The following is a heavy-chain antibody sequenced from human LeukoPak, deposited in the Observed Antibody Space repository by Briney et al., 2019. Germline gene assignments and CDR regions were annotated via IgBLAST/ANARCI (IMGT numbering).Heavy chain of an antibody. CDR2: ISYDGSNK. D-gene: IGHD3-22*01. V-gene: IGHV3-30*18. CDR3: AKDIEGYYDSSGYDY. J-gene: IGHJ4*02. Sequence: GGSLRLSCAASGFTFSSYGMPWVRQAPGKGLEWVAVISYDGSNKYYADSVKGRFTISRDNSKNTLYLQMNSLRAEDTAVYYCAKDIEGYYDSSGYDYWGQGTLVTVSS. CDR1: GFTFSSYG.